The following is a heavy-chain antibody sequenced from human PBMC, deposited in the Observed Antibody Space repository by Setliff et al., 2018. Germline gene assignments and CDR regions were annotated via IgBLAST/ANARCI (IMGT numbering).Heavy chain of an antibody. V-gene: IGHV1-46*01. CDR2: INPNDGYT. D-gene: IGHD2-15*01. CDR3: IVNMVRPVTGLDS. Sequence: KVSCQASGHSLTSNHFHWGRQAPGKGLEWMGTINPNDGYTIYAPAFQGRVAMTTDTSTGTAYMELSGLTSADTAIYYCIVNMVRPVTGLDSWGPGTLVTVSS. CDR1: GHSLTSNH. J-gene: IGHJ4*02.